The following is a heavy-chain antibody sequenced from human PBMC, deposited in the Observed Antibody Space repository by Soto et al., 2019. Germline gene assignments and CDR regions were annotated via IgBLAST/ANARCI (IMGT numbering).Heavy chain of an antibody. CDR1: GGTFSSYT. CDR3: ARVQVAGTYYYYGMDV. V-gene: IGHV1-69*02. D-gene: IGHD6-19*01. Sequence: QVQLVQSGAEVKKPGSSVKVSCKASGGTFSSYTISWVRQAPGQGLEWMGRIIPILGIANYAQKFQGRVMITADKSTSTAYMELSSLRSEDTAVYYCARVQVAGTYYYYGMDVWGQGTTVTVSS. J-gene: IGHJ6*02. CDR2: IIPILGIA.